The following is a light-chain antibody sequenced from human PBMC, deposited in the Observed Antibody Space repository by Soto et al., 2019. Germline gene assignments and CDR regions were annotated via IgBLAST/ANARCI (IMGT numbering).Light chain of an antibody. CDR3: QQYYSYPWT. V-gene: IGKV1-8*01. CDR1: QGIISD. J-gene: IGKJ1*01. Sequence: AIRMTQSPSSFSASTGDRVTITCRASQGIISDLAWYQQKPGKAPKLLIYAASTLQSGVPSRFSGSGSGTDFTLTISCLQSEDFATYYCQQYYSYPWTFGQGTKVEIK. CDR2: AAS.